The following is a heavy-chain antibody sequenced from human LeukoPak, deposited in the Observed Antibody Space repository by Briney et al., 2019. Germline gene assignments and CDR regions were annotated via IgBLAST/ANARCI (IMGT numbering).Heavy chain of an antibody. CDR2: IYYSGST. CDR3: ARDRVTGTNNWFDP. Sequence: TLSLTCTVSGGSISSSSYYWGWIRQPPGKGLEWIGSIYYSGSTYYNPSLKSRVTISVDTSKNQFSLKLSSVTAADTAVYYCARDRVTGTNNWFDPWGQGTLVTVSS. D-gene: IGHD1-20*01. J-gene: IGHJ5*02. V-gene: IGHV4-39*07. CDR1: GGSISSSSYY.